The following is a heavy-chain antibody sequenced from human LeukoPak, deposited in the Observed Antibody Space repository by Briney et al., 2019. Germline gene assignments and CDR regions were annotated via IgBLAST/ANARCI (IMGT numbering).Heavy chain of an antibody. D-gene: IGHD3-10*01. CDR1: GYTFTGYY. CDR2: ISYDGSNK. CDR3: AKAVTSDYHSLYYNYYMDV. Sequence: SCKASGYTFTGYYMHWVRQAPGKGLEWVAVISYDGSNKYFGDSVKGRFTISRDNSKNTLYLQMDSLRAEDTAIYYCAKAVTSDYHSLYYNYYMDVWGKGTTVTVSS. V-gene: IGHV3-30*18. J-gene: IGHJ6*03.